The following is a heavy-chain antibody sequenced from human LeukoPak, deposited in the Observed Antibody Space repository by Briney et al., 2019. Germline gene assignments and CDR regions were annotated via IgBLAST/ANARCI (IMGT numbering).Heavy chain of an antibody. V-gene: IGHV1-58*02. CDR3: AALRSSGYPDAFDI. D-gene: IGHD3-22*01. J-gene: IGHJ3*02. CDR2: IVVCSGNA. Sequence: GASVKVSCKASGFTFTSSAMQWVRQARGQRREGIGWIVVCSGNANYAQKFQERVTITSDMSTSTAYMELSSLRSEDTAVYYCAALRSSGYPDAFDIWGQGTMVTVSS. CDR1: GFTFTSSA.